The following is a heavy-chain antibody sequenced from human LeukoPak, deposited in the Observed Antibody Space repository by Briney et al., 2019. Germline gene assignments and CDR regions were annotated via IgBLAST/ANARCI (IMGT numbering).Heavy chain of an antibody. CDR2: INPDGTTT. D-gene: IGHD3-3*01. CDR3: AKGTVGYDFWSGHYYYYGMDV. CDR1: GFTFSNYW. J-gene: IGHJ6*02. Sequence: GGSLRLSCAASGFTFSNYWVHWVRQAPGMGLVWVSRINPDGTTTSYADSVKGRFTISRDNAKNTLYLQMNSLRAEDTAVYYCAKGTVGYDFWSGHYYYYGMDVWGQGTTVTVSS. V-gene: IGHV3-74*01.